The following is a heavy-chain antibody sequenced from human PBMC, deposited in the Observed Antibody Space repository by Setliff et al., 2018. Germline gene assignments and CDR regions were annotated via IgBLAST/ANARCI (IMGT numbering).Heavy chain of an antibody. V-gene: IGHV3-30*02. CDR1: GFRFGDFG. J-gene: IGHJ4*02. CDR3: AGQGPIFGSGLIPGFDQ. CDR2: IRHDGDNK. D-gene: IGHD3-3*01. Sequence: LRLSCAASGFRFGDFGMHWVRQAPGKGLEWITFIRHDGDNKYYRDSVRGRFTVSRDNSKNTVSLQMSSLRTEDTAIYFCAGQGPIFGSGLIPGFDQWGQGTMVTVSS.